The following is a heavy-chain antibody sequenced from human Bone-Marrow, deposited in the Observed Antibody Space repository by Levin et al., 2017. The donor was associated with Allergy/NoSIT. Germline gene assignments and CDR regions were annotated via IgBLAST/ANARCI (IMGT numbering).Heavy chain of an antibody. CDR2: ISGSGGST. D-gene: IGHD3-10*01. CDR3: AKDHPGYYGSGSYFDY. V-gene: IGHV3-23*01. CDR1: GFTFSSYA. Sequence: GGSLRLSCAASGFTFSSYAMSWVRQAPGKGLEWVSAISGSGGSTYYADSVKGRFTISRDNSKNTLYLQMNSLRAEDTAVYYCAKDHPGYYGSGSYFDYWGQGTLVTVSS. J-gene: IGHJ4*02.